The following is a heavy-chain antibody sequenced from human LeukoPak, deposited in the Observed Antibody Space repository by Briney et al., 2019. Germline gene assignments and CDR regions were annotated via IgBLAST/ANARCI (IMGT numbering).Heavy chain of an antibody. J-gene: IGHJ4*02. D-gene: IGHD3-9*01. CDR1: GFTVSSNY. V-gene: IGHV3-53*01. CDR2: IYSGGST. Sequence: GWSLRLSCAASGFTVSSNYMSWVRQAPGKGLEWVSVIYSGGSTYYADSVKGRFTISRDNSKNTLYLQMNSLRAEDTAVYYCARARGLTGYYNWGQGTLVTVSS. CDR3: ARARGLTGYYN.